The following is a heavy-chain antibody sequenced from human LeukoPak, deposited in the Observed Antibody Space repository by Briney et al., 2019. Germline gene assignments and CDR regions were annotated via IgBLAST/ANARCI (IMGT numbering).Heavy chain of an antibody. CDR2: IWYDGSNK. V-gene: IGHV3-33*01. J-gene: IGHJ4*02. D-gene: IGHD5-12*01. Sequence: GGFLRLSCAASGFTFSSYGMHWVRQAPGKGLEWVAVIWYDGSNKYYADSVKGRFTISRDNSKNTLYLQTNSLRAEDTAVYYCARGIVATWGSDYWGQGTLVTVSS. CDR1: GFTFSSYG. CDR3: ARGIVATWGSDY.